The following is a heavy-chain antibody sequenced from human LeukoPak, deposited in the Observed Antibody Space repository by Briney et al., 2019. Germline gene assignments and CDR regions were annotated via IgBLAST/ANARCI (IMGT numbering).Heavy chain of an antibody. CDR1: GFTFSSYA. D-gene: IGHD2-15*01. CDR3: AREADNAYFDY. V-gene: IGHV3-7*01. Sequence: GGSLRLSCAASGFTFSSYAMSWVRQAPGKGLEWVANIKQDGSEKYYVDSVKGRFTISRDNAKNSLYLQMNSLRAEDTAVYYCAREADNAYFDYWGQGTLVTVSS. J-gene: IGHJ4*02. CDR2: IKQDGSEK.